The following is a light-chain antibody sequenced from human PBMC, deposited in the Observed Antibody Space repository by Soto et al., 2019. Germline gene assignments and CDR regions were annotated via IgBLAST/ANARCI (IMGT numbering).Light chain of an antibody. CDR2: CAS. J-gene: IGKJ1*01. V-gene: IGKV4-1*01. Sequence: DIVMTQSPDSLAVSLGERATINCKSSQSVLYSSNNKNYLAWYQQKPGQPPKLLIYCASTRESGVPDRFRGSGSGTDFTLTISSLQAEDVAVYYCQQYYSTPQTFGQGTKVEIK. CDR1: QSVLYSSNNKNY. CDR3: QQYYSTPQT.